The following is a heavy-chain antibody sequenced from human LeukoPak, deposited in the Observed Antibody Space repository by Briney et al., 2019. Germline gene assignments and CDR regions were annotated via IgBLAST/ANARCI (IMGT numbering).Heavy chain of an antibody. Sequence: PGGSLRLSCAASGFTFSSYAMSWVRQAPGKGLEWVSAISGSGGSTYYADSVKGRFTISRDNSKNTLYLQMNSLRAEDTAVYYCADSYGDYVAFDYWGQGTLVTVSS. V-gene: IGHV3-23*01. CDR1: GFTFSSYA. CDR2: ISGSGGST. CDR3: ADSYGDYVAFDY. D-gene: IGHD4-17*01. J-gene: IGHJ4*02.